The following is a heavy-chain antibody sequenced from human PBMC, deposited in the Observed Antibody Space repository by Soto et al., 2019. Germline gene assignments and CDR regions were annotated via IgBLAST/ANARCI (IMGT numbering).Heavy chain of an antibody. J-gene: IGHJ4*02. Sequence: PGESLKISCKGSGYSFTRYWIGWVRQMPGKGLEWMGIIYPRDSDTRYSPSFQGQVTISADKSISTAYLQWSSLKASDTAMYYCARVRESTAAFDYLGQGTLLTVSS. CDR2: IYPRDSDT. CDR3: ARVRESTAAFDY. D-gene: IGHD2-8*02. CDR1: GYSFTRYW. V-gene: IGHV5-51*01.